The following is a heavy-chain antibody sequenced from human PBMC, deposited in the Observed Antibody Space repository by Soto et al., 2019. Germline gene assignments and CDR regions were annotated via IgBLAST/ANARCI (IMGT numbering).Heavy chain of an antibody. CDR2: INGRSNYK. CDR3: AREDGIAGETSAFDY. J-gene: IGHJ4*01. D-gene: IGHD1-26*01. CDR1: AFSFSTSW. Sequence: GGSLRLSCAASAFSFSTSWMHWVRQAPGEGLVWVSRINGRSNYKYYANSVRGRFTISGDNAKNSLLLQMSSLTAEDTAVYYCAREDGIAGETSAFDYWGHGTLVTVSS. V-gene: IGHV3-21*01.